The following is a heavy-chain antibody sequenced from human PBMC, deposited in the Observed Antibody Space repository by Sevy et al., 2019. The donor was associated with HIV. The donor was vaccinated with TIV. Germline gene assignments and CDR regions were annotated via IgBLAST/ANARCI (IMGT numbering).Heavy chain of an antibody. V-gene: IGHV3-33*01. J-gene: IGHJ3*02. CDR2: IWYDGSNK. Sequence: GGSLRLSCAASGFTFSSYGMHWVRQAPGKGLEWVAVIWYDGSNKYYADSVKGRFTISRDNSKNTLYLQMNSLRAEDTVVYYCARDHRIMITFGGVIVHDAFDIWGQGTMVTVSS. D-gene: IGHD3-16*02. CDR3: ARDHRIMITFGGVIVHDAFDI. CDR1: GFTFSSYG.